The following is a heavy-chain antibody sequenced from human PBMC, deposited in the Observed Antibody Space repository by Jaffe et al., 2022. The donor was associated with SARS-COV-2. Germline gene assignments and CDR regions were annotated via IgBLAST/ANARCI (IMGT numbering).Heavy chain of an antibody. CDR3: ARGASGYSGYDLRGMDV. V-gene: IGHV1-69*01. D-gene: IGHD5-12*01. J-gene: IGHJ6*02. Sequence: QVQLVQSGAEVKKPGSSVKVSCKASGGTFSSYAISWVRQAPGQGLEWMGGIIPIFGTANYAQKFQGRVTITADESTSTAYMELSSLRSEDTAVYYCARGASGYSGYDLRGMDVWGQGTTVTVSS. CDR1: GGTFSSYA. CDR2: IIPIFGTA.